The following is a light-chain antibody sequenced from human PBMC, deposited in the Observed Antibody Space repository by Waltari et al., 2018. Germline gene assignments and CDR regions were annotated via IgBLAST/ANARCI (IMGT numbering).Light chain of an antibody. V-gene: IGLV2-14*01. Sequence: QSALTQPASVSGSPGQSITVSCTGTSSDVGAYNYVFWYQQHPGKAPKLMIYDVFKRPSGVSVRFSGSKAGNTASLTISGLQAEDEADYYCSSRRSGSTLVFGGGTKVTVL. CDR3: SSRRSGSTLV. J-gene: IGLJ3*02. CDR2: DVF. CDR1: SSDVGAYNY.